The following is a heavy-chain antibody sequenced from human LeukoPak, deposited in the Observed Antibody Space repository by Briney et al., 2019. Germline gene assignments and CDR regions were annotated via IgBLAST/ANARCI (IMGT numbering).Heavy chain of an antibody. J-gene: IGHJ4*02. CDR3: ARGRYDILTGYYFYFFDY. CDR1: GGSVSSYY. V-gene: IGHV4-59*02. Sequence: SETLSLTCSVSGGSVSSYYWSWIRQPPGKGLEWIGYIYYSGSTNYNPSLKSRVTISVDTSKNQFSLKLSSVTAADTAVYYCARGRYDILTGYYFYFFDYWGQGTLVTVSS. CDR2: IYYSGST. D-gene: IGHD3-9*01.